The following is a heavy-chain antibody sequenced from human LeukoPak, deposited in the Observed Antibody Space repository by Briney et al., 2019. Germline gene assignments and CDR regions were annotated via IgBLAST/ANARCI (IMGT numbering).Heavy chain of an antibody. D-gene: IGHD6-13*01. V-gene: IGHV3-21*01. CDR2: MRSSSTYI. CDR1: GFTFSSYS. CDR3: ARGGTAAATHMSFDF. J-gene: IGHJ4*02. Sequence: KPGGCLRLSCEASGFTFSSYSMNWVRQAPGKGLEWVSSMRSSSTYIYYADSVKGRFTISRENAKKSLCLQMNSLRAEDTAVYYCARGGTAAATHMSFDFWGQGTLVTVSS.